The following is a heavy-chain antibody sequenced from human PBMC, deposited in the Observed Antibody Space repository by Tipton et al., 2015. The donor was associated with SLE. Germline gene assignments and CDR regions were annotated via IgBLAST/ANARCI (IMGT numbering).Heavy chain of an antibody. J-gene: IGHJ3*02. Sequence: SLRLSCAASGFSFRSYETNWVRQAPGKGLEWVSYISSTGTTIYYADSVKGRFTIARDNAKNSLDLQMINLRAEDTAVYYCARAWGGDWLPRGLDAFDIWGQGTMVTVSS. V-gene: IGHV3-48*03. CDR3: ARAWGGDWLPRGLDAFDI. D-gene: IGHD3-9*01. CDR2: ISSTGTTI. CDR1: GFSFRSYE.